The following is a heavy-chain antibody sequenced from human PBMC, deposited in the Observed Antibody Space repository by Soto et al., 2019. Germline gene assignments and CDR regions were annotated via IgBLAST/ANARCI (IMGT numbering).Heavy chain of an antibody. Sequence: PGESLKISCKVSGDSFTSFWIAWVRRLPGKGLEWMGTFYPGDSTSTYSPSFQGQVTISVDKSISTAYLQLSSLKASDTAMYYCARIIGYCRNNDCSWTFDIWGQGTMVTVSS. D-gene: IGHD2-15*01. CDR2: FYPGDSTS. V-gene: IGHV5-51*01. CDR3: ARIIGYCRNNDCSWTFDI. CDR1: GDSFTSFW. J-gene: IGHJ3*02.